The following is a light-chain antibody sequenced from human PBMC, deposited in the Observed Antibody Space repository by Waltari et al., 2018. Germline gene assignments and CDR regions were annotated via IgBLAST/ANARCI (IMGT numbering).Light chain of an antibody. J-gene: IGKJ2*03. CDR2: STS. CDR3: QQSYRDVGFR. CDR1: QRISSY. V-gene: IGKV1-39*01. Sequence: DIQMTQSPSSLSASVGDRVTITCRAAQRISSYLNWYQVKPGKAQKLLIYSTSTLQNGVPSRFSGSGAGTQFTLTISGLQPEDFATDYCQQSYRDVGFRFGQGTKL.